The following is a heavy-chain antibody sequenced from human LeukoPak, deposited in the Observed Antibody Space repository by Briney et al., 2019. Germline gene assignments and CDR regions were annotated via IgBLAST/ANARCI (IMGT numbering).Heavy chain of an antibody. J-gene: IGHJ4*02. V-gene: IGHV3-48*01. CDR3: ARVGYSYGWDRIYYFDY. CDR2: ISTSSTTI. Sequence: PGGSLRLSCAASGFTFSSYSMNWVRQAPGKGLEWLSYISTSSTTIYYADSVKGRFTISRDNAKNSLYLQMNSLRAEDTAVYYCARVGYSYGWDRIYYFDYWGQGTLATVSS. CDR1: GFTFSSYS. D-gene: IGHD5-18*01.